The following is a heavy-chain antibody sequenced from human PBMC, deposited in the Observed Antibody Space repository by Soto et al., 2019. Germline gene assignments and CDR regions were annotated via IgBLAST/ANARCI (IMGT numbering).Heavy chain of an antibody. Sequence: WWSLRLSCSASVFTCSTYAMNWFRQAPGKGLEWVSAISGTGGNTYYADSVKGRFTISRDNSKNTLYLQMNSLRAEDTAEYFCAKIEATISPHFDYWDQGTLVTVSS. J-gene: IGHJ4*02. V-gene: IGHV3-23*01. CDR1: VFTCSTYA. CDR2: ISGTGGNT. CDR3: AKIEATISPHFDY.